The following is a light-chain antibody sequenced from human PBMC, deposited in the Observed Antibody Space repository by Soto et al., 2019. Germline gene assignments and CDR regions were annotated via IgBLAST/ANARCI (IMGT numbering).Light chain of an antibody. Sequence: DIQMTQSPSTLSASVGDRVTITCRASQSISSCLAWYQQKPGKAPKLLIYDASSLESGVPSRFSGSGSGTEFTIPISSLQPADFATYYCQQYNSYSPLTFGQGTKVEIK. CDR1: QSISSC. CDR3: QQYNSYSPLT. CDR2: DAS. V-gene: IGKV1-5*01. J-gene: IGKJ1*01.